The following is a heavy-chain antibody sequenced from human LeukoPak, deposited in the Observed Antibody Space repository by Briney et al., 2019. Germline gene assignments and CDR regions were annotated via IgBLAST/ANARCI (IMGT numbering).Heavy chain of an antibody. CDR1: GGSISSYY. CDR2: INYIGST. CDR3: ARAYGSGTDWFFDL. Sequence: SETLSLTCTVSGGSISSYYWSWIRQSPGKGLEWIGNINYIGSTNYNPSLKSRVTISVDTSKNQFSLRLSSVTAADTAVYYCARAYGSGTDWFFDLWGRGTLVTVSS. V-gene: IGHV4-59*08. D-gene: IGHD3-10*01. J-gene: IGHJ2*01.